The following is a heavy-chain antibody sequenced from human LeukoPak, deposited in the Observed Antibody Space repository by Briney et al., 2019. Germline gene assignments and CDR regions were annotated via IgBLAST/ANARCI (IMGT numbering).Heavy chain of an antibody. CDR1: GGSISSYY. V-gene: IGHV4-59*01. D-gene: IGHD6-19*01. CDR2: IYYSGST. Sequence: NPSETLSLTCTVSGGSISSYYWSWVRQPPGKGLEWIGYIYYSGSTNYNPSLKSRVTISVDTSKNQFSLKLSSVTAADTAMYYCARGSGWYFYWGQGTLVTVSS. J-gene: IGHJ4*02. CDR3: ARGSGWYFY.